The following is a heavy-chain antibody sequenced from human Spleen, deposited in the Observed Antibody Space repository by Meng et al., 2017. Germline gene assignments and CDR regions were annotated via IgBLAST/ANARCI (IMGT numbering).Heavy chain of an antibody. V-gene: IGHV3-9*03. CDR3: AKDLYSSGWYYFDY. CDR2: ISWNSGVI. J-gene: IGHJ4*02. Sequence: GGSLRLSCAASGFTFHTFAMHWVRQAPGKGLEWVSGISWNSGVIVYADSVKGRFTISRNNAKNSLYLQMNSLRAEDMALYYCAKDLYSSGWYYFDYWGQGTLVTVSS. D-gene: IGHD6-19*01. CDR1: GFTFHTFA.